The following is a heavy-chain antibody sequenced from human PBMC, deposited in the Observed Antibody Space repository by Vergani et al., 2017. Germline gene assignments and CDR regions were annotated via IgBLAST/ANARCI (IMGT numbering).Heavy chain of an antibody. CDR2: IIPILGIA. CDR3: ARGGYVDWTIYYMVV. D-gene: IGHD3-9*01. V-gene: IGHV1-69*02. J-gene: IGHJ6*03. Sequence: QVQLVQSGAEVKKPGSSVKVSCKASGGTFSSYTISWVRQAPGQGLEWMGRIIPILGIANYAQKFQGRVTITADKSTSTADMELSSLRSEETAVYYCARGGYVDWTIYYMVVRGEAGTVTV. CDR1: GGTFSSYT.